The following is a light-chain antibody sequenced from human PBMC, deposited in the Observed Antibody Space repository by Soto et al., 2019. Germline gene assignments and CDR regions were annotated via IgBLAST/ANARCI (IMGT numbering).Light chain of an antibody. CDR3: QQYNNWPPLT. J-gene: IGKJ4*01. CDR2: GAS. Sequence: EIVLTQSPGTLSLSPGERATLSCRASQSVSSNLAWYQQKPGQAPRLLIYGASTRATGIPARFSGSGSGTEFTLTISSLQSEDFAVYDGQQYNNWPPLTFGGGTKVDTK. V-gene: IGKV3-15*01. CDR1: QSVSSN.